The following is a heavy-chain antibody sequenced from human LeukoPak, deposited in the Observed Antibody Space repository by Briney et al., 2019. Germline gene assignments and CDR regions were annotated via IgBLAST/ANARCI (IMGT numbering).Heavy chain of an antibody. CDR2: ISAYNGNT. CDR1: GYAFTSYG. J-gene: IGHJ6*02. Sequence: VKVSCKASGYAFTSYGISWVRQAPGQGLEWMGWISAYNGNTNYAQKLQGRVTMTTDTSTSTAYMELRSLRSDDTAVYYCAGDWEDSSSSDNYYYYYGMDVWGQGTTVTVSS. D-gene: IGHD6-6*01. CDR3: AGDWEDSSSSDNYYYYYGMDV. V-gene: IGHV1-18*01.